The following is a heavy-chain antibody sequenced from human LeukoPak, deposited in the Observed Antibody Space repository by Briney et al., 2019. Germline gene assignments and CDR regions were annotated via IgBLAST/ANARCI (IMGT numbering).Heavy chain of an antibody. CDR1: GFTFGDYA. CDR3: SNYYDSSGYYAYYYYYMDV. J-gene: IGHJ6*03. V-gene: IGHV3-49*04. D-gene: IGHD3-22*01. Sequence: PGGSLRLSCTASGFTFGDYAMSWVRQPPGKGLEWVGFIRSKAYGGTTEYAASVKGRFTISRDDSKSIAYLQMHSLKTEDTAVYYCSNYYDSSGYYAYYYYYMDVWGKGTTVTVSS. CDR2: IRSKAYGGTT.